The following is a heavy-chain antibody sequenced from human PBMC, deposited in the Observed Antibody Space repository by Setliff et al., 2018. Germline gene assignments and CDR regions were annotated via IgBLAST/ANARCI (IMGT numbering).Heavy chain of an antibody. D-gene: IGHD6-13*01. CDR3: TRVGRQLVYYYYGMDV. CDR2: IRSKAYGGTT. J-gene: IGHJ6*02. Sequence: GGPLRLSCAASGFRFNGHGMNWVRQAPGKGLEWVGFIRSKAYGGTTEYAASVKGRFTISRDDSKSIAYLQMNSLKTEDTAVYYCTRVGRQLVYYYYGMDVWGQGTTVTVSS. CDR1: GFRFNGHG. V-gene: IGHV3-49*04.